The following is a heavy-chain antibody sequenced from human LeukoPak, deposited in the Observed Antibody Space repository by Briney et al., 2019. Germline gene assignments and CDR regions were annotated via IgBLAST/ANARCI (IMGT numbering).Heavy chain of an antibody. CDR1: GGTFNNYG. D-gene: IGHD1-7*01. CDR3: ARGDWNYGRTDY. Sequence: SVKVSCKTSGGTFNNYGINWVRQAPEQGLEWMGRIIPILDIANSAQKFQGRVTITADKSTSTAYMDLRSLRSDDTAVYYCARGDWNYGRTDYWGQGTLVTVSS. CDR2: IIPILDIA. V-gene: IGHV1-69*04. J-gene: IGHJ4*02.